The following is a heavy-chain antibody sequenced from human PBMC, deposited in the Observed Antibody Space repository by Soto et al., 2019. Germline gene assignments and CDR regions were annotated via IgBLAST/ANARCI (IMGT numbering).Heavy chain of an antibody. V-gene: IGHV4-59*08. CDR3: ARFNWYFDL. J-gene: IGHJ2*01. CDR1: GGSISSYY. Sequence: PSETLSLTCTVSGGSISSYYWSWIRQPPGKGLEWIGYIYYSGSTNYKLSLKSRVTLSVDTSKNQFSLKLCSFIAADTAVYYCARFNWYFDLWGRGTLVTVSS. CDR2: IYYSGST.